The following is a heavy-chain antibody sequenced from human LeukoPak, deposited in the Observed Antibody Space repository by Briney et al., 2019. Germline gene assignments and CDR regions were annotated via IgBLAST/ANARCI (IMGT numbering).Heavy chain of an antibody. CDR1: GSTISNNG. CDR2: ISGSGDVT. D-gene: IGHD3-10*01. J-gene: IGHJ4*02. CDR3: VKWAGFGYY. V-gene: IGHV3-23*01. Sequence: GGSLRLSCAASGSTISNNGISWVRQAPGKRLERVSGISGSGDVTWYADSVKGRFTISRDNSQNTLYLQMSSLRDEDSAPYYFVKWAGFGYYWGQGSLVTVSS.